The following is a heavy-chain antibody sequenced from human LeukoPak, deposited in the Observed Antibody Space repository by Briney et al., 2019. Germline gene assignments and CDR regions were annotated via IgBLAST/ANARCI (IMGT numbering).Heavy chain of an antibody. V-gene: IGHV4-34*01. CDR2: INHSGST. CDR3: ARGAAAPFDY. CDR1: GGSFSGYY. J-gene: IGHJ4*02. Sequence: SETLSLTCAVYGGSFSGYYWSWIRQPPGKGLEWIGEINHSGSTNYNPSLKSRVTISVDTSKNQFSLKLSSVTAADTAVCYCARGAAAPFDYWGQGTLVTVSS. D-gene: IGHD2-2*01.